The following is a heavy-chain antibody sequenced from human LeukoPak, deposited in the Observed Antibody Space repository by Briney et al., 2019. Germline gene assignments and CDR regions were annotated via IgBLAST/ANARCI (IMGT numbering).Heavy chain of an antibody. Sequence: PGGSLRLSCAPSGFPFCRYSMHCVRQAPGKGLEWVADLSYDGSNKFYADPEKGRFTISRDNSKNTLYLQMNSLRSEDTAVDYCARDNALQYQLPVYYYYVIDVWGKGTTVTVS. CDR3: ARDNALQYQLPVYYYYVIDV. CDR2: LSYDGSNK. V-gene: IGHV3-30*04. CDR1: GFPFCRYS. J-gene: IGHJ6*04. D-gene: IGHD2-2*01.